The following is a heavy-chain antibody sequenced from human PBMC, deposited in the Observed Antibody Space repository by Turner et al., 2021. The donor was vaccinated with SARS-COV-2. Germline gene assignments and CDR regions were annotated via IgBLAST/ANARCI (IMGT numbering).Heavy chain of an antibody. D-gene: IGHD3-22*01. V-gene: IGHV3-23*01. Sequence: EVQLLESGGGLVQPGGSLRLSCAASGFTFSIYAMSWVRQAPGKGLEWVSAISGSGGSTYYADSVKGRFTISRDNSKNTLYLQMNSLRAEDTAVYYCAKADRVMIVVVITLFDYWGQGTLVTVSS. CDR1: GFTFSIYA. J-gene: IGHJ4*02. CDR3: AKADRVMIVVVITLFDY. CDR2: ISGSGGST.